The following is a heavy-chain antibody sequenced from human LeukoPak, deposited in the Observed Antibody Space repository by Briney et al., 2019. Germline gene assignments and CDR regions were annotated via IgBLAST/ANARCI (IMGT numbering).Heavy chain of an antibody. D-gene: IGHD6-19*01. J-gene: IGHJ4*02. CDR1: GFTFSNYW. Sequence: GGSLRLSCAASGFTFSNYWMSWVRQAPGKGLEWVANIKQDGSEIYYVDSVKGRFTISRDNVQNSLYLQMNSLRAEDTAVYFCARWGYSSGRYWFDYWGQGTLVTVSS. V-gene: IGHV3-7*05. CDR3: ARWGYSSGRYWFDY. CDR2: IKQDGSEI.